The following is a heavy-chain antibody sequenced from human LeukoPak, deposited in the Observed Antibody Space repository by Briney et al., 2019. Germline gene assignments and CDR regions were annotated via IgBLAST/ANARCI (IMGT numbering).Heavy chain of an antibody. D-gene: IGHD3-10*01. CDR2: VNPNSGGT. V-gene: IGHV1-2*02. J-gene: IGHJ5*02. CDR3: ARDGGYGSGSYYTPHWFDP. Sequence: ASVTVSCKASGYTFTVYYMHWVRQAPGQGVEWMGWVNPNSGGTNYAQKFQGRVTMTRDTSISTAYMELSRLRSDDTAVYYCARDGGYGSGSYYTPHWFDPWGQGTLVTVSS. CDR1: GYTFTVYY.